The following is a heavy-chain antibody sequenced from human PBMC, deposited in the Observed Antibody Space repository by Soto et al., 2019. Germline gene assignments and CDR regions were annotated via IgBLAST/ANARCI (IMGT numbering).Heavy chain of an antibody. D-gene: IGHD2-21*02. Sequence: QVQLQESGPGLVKPSETLSLTCTVSGGTISRYYWSWIRQPPGKGLEWIGYMYNTGSTVYNPSFKRRVTTSVDTSKNQFSLQLNSVTAADTAVYYCARDLWGYCGTDCYPLDVWGQGTTVTVSS. CDR3: ARDLWGYCGTDCYPLDV. V-gene: IGHV4-59*01. CDR2: MYNTGST. CDR1: GGTISRYY. J-gene: IGHJ6*02.